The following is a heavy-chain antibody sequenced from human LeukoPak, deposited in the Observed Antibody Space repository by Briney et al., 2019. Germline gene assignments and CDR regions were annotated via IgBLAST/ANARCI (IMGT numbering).Heavy chain of an antibody. D-gene: IGHD6-13*01. J-gene: IGHJ4*02. V-gene: IGHV3-23*01. Sequence: GGSLRLSCAASGFTFSSYAMSWVRQAPGKGLEWVSAISGSGGSTYYADSVKGRFTISRDNSKNTLYLQMNSLRAEDTAVYYCAKSLWRQLVQRTTLDYWGQGTLVTVSS. CDR1: GFTFSSYA. CDR2: ISGSGGST. CDR3: AKSLWRQLVQRTTLDY.